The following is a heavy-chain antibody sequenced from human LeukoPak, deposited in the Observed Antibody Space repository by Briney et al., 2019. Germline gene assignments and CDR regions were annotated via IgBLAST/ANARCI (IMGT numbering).Heavy chain of an antibody. J-gene: IGHJ4*02. D-gene: IGHD6-6*01. CDR3: TRDPRHLDS. Sequence: GGSLRLSCAASGFTFSSYAMHWVRQAPGKGLEWVAVISYDGSNKYYADSVKGRFTISRDNAKNSLYLQMSSLRVEDTAVYYCTRDPRHLDSWGQGTLVTVSS. V-gene: IGHV3-30*04. CDR2: ISYDGSNK. CDR1: GFTFSSYA.